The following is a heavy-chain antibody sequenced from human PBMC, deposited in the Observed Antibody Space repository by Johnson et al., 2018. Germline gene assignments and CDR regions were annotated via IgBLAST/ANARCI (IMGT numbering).Heavy chain of an antibody. Sequence: QVQLVESGGGVVQPGRSLRLSCAASGFTFSSYGMHWVRQAPGKGLEWVAVISYDGSNKYYADSVKGRFTISRDNSKNTLYLQMNSLRAEETAVYYCAKDGYDFWSNYDYYMDVWGKGTTVTVSS. V-gene: IGHV3-30*18. CDR2: ISYDGSNK. D-gene: IGHD3-3*01. CDR3: AKDGYDFWSNYDYYMDV. J-gene: IGHJ6*03. CDR1: GFTFSSYG.